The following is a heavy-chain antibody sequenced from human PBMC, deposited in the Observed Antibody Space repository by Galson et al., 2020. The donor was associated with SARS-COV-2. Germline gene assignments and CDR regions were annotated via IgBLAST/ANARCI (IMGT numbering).Heavy chain of an antibody. D-gene: IGHD3-16*01. CDR3: ARGDMRNDYFDY. J-gene: IGHJ4*02. V-gene: IGHV3-74*01. CDR2: IYSEGSST. CDR1: GFTFSSYW. Sequence: ALHGASLKLSCAASGFTFSSYWMHWLRQAPGKGLVWVSRIYSEGSSTDYADSVKGRFTISGDNAKNTLYLQMNSLRAEDTAVYYCARGDMRNDYFDYWGQGTLVTVSS.